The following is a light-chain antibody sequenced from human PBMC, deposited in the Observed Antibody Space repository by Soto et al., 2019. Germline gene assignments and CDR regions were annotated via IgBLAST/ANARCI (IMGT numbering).Light chain of an antibody. CDR2: DVT. CDR3: CSYAGTYSYV. V-gene: IGLV2-11*01. J-gene: IGLJ1*01. Sequence: QSVLTQPRSVSGSPGQSVTISCTGTSGDVGGYNYVSWCQQPPGKAPKVMIYDVTKRPSGVPDRFSGSKSGNTASLTISGLQAEDEADYYCCSYAGTYSYVFGTGTKVTVL. CDR1: SGDVGGYNY.